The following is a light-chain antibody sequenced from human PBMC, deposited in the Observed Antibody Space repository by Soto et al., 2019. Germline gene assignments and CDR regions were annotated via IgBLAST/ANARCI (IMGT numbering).Light chain of an antibody. CDR2: RNN. Sequence: QSVLTQPPSASGTPGQRVTISCSGSSSNIGSNYVYWYQQLPGTAPKLLIYRNNQRPSGVPDRFSGSKSGTSASLAISGLRSEDEADYYCAAWDAHVVFGGGTQLTVL. J-gene: IGLJ2*01. CDR3: AAWDAHVV. CDR1: SSNIGSNY. V-gene: IGLV1-47*01.